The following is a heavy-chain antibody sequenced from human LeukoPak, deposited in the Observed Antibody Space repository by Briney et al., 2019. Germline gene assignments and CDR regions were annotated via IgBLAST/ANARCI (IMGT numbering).Heavy chain of an antibody. CDR3: AATYSSGWYIGSYFDY. J-gene: IGHJ4*02. Sequence: SETLSLTCAVYGGSFSGYYWSWIRQPPGKGLEWIGAINHSGSTNYNPSLKSRVTISVDTSKNQFSLKLSSVTAADTAVYYCAATYSSGWYIGSYFDYWGQGTLVTVSS. V-gene: IGHV4-34*01. CDR2: INHSGST. D-gene: IGHD6-19*01. CDR1: GGSFSGYY.